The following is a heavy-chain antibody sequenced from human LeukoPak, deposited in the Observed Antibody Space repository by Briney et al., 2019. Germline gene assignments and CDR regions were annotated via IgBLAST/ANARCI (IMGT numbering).Heavy chain of an antibody. CDR2: IRGSGGST. CDR3: AKDLNDYVWGSYRPFDY. D-gene: IGHD3-16*02. CDR1: GFTFSSYG. J-gene: IGHJ4*02. Sequence: GGSLRLSCAASGFTFSSYGMSWVRQAPGKGLEWVSAIRGSGGSTYYADSVNGRFTISRDNSKNTLYLQMNSLRAEDTAVYYCAKDLNDYVWGSYRPFDYWGQGTLVTVSS. V-gene: IGHV3-23*01.